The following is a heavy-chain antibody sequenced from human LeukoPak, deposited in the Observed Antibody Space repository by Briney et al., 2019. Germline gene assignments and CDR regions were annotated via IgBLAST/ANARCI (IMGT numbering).Heavy chain of an antibody. CDR1: GFTFSSYG. J-gene: IGHJ4*02. CDR3: ARDKETYYYDSSGYYGGSFDY. V-gene: IGHV3-30*02. D-gene: IGHD3-22*01. CDR2: IRYDGSNK. Sequence: PGGSLRLSCAASGFTFSSYGMHWVRQAPGKGLEWMAFIRYDGSNKYYADSVKGRFTISRDNSKNTLYLQMNSLRAEDTAVYYCARDKETYYYDSSGYYGGSFDYWGQGTLVAVSS.